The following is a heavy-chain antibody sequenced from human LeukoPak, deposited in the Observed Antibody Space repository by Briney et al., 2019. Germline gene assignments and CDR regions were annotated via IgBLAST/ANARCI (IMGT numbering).Heavy chain of an antibody. CDR1: GESFSGYY. CDR3: ARLKYDQWLPGVVDY. J-gene: IGHJ4*02. V-gene: IGHV3-66*01. D-gene: IGHD6-19*01. Sequence: ETLSLTCAVYGESFSGYYWSWFRQPPGKGLEWVSVIYSGGSTYYADSVKGRFTIYRDNSKNTVYLQMNSLRAEDTAVYYCARLKYDQWLPGVVDYWGQGTLVTVSS. CDR2: IYSGGST.